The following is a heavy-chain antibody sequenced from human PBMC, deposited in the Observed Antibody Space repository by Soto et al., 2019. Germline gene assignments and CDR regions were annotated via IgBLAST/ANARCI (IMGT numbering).Heavy chain of an antibody. Sequence: SETLSLTCAVYGGSFSGYYWSWIRQPPGKGLEWIGEINHSGSTNYNPSLKSRVTISVDTSKNQFSLKLSSVTAADTAVYYCARGNYNWNSWGQGTLVTVPQ. CDR2: INHSGST. CDR1: GGSFSGYY. CDR3: ARGNYNWNS. V-gene: IGHV4-34*01. J-gene: IGHJ4*02. D-gene: IGHD1-20*01.